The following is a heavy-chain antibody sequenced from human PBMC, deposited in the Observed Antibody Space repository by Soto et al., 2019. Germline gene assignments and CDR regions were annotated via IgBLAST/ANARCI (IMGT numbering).Heavy chain of an antibody. Sequence: GGSLRLSCAASGFTFSSYGMHWVRQAPGKVLEWVAVIWYDGSNKYYADSVKGRFTISRDNSKNTLYLQMNSLRAEDTAVYYCARVKKDYYDSSGYYRDTYGMDVWGQGTTVTVSS. CDR1: GFTFSSYG. V-gene: IGHV3-33*01. J-gene: IGHJ6*02. CDR3: ARVKKDYYDSSGYYRDTYGMDV. D-gene: IGHD3-22*01. CDR2: IWYDGSNK.